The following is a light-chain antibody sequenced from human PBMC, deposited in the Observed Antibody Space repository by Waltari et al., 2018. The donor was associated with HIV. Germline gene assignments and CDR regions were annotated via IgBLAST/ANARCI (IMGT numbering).Light chain of an antibody. J-gene: IGLJ3*02. CDR3: GTWDTSLSAGV. CDR2: DNN. V-gene: IGLV1-51*01. Sequence: QSVLTQPPSVSAAPGQKVVISCSGSSSNIGNNYVSWFQQLPGTAPKFIIYDNNKRPSVIPYLFSGSRSGTSATLSITGLQTGDEADYYCGTWDTSLSAGVFGGGTKVTVL. CDR1: SSNIGNNY.